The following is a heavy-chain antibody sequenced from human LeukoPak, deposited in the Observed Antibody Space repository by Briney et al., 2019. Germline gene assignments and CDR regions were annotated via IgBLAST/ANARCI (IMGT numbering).Heavy chain of an antibody. CDR2: IRSSSSTI. CDR3: ARDCSSTSCFPGP. CDR1: GFTFSSYS. V-gene: IGHV3-48*02. J-gene: IGHJ5*02. Sequence: PGGSLRLSCAASGFTFSSYSMNWVRQAPGKGLEWVSYIRSSSSTIYYAGSVKGRFIISRDNAKNSLYLQMNSLRDEDTAVYYCARDCSSTSCFPGPWGQGTLVTVS. D-gene: IGHD2-2*01.